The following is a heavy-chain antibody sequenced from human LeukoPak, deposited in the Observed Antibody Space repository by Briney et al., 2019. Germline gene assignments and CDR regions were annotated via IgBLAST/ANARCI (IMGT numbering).Heavy chain of an antibody. CDR3: ARDNSVGDVAWWFDP. CDR1: GGTFSSYA. Sequence: GASVKVSCKASGGTFSSYAISRVRQPPGQGLEGMGGIIPIFGTANYAQKFQGRVTITADESTSTAYMELSSLRSEDTAVYYRARDNSVGDVAWWFDPWGQGTLVTVSS. CDR2: IIPIFGTA. V-gene: IGHV1-69*13. J-gene: IGHJ5*02. D-gene: IGHD1-26*01.